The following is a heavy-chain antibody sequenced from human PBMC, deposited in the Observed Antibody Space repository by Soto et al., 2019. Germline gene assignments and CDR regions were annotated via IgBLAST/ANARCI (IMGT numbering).Heavy chain of an antibody. V-gene: IGHV1-69*06. CDR1: EGTFASYS. CDR3: ARDPVDLFGYLDV. Sequence: QAELVHSGAEVKKPGSSVNVSCRTSEGTFASYSITWLRQAPGQRLEWMGEIIPLMRTVNYAQKFQDRVTITGDRSTSTVYIALSSLRSDDTAVYYCARDPVDLFGYLDVWGQGTPVIVSS. J-gene: IGHJ6*02. CDR2: IIPLMRTV. D-gene: IGHD2-21*01.